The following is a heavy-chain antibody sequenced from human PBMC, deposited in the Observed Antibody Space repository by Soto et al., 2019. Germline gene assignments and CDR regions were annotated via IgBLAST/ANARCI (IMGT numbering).Heavy chain of an antibody. D-gene: IGHD3-16*01. J-gene: IGHJ5*02. V-gene: IGHV3-23*01. CDR3: AKGGPFTGGFDP. CDR1: GLTLRSYA. Sequence: EGQLLQSGGDLVQPGGSLRLSCAGSGLTLRSYAMTWIRQTPEKGLEWVSTISGRSGVPSYADSVNGRFTVSRDNSKNTLYLQMNSLRPDDTAIYYCAKGGPFTGGFDPWGQGTLVTVVS. CDR2: ISGRSGVP.